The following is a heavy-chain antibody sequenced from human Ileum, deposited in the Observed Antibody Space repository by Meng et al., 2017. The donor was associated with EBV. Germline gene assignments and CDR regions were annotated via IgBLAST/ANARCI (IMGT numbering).Heavy chain of an antibody. CDR1: GYSFTGYY. Sequence: QVELVHSGAEVKNPGASLKVSCKASGYSFTGYYMNWERQAPGQGLEWMGRLNPHSGDAIYAQKFQGRVTMTRDTSISTAYMELSSLRSDDTAIYYCARVGDSNNWVIDYWGQGTLVTASS. D-gene: IGHD5-24*01. J-gene: IGHJ4*02. CDR3: ARVGDSNNWVIDY. V-gene: IGHV1-2*06. CDR2: LNPHSGDA.